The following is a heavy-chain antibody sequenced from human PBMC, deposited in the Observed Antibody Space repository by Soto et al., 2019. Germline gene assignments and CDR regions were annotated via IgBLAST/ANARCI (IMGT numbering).Heavy chain of an antibody. CDR2: ISYDGSNK. J-gene: IGHJ6*02. CDR1: GFTFSSYA. Sequence: GGSLRLSCAASGFTFSSYAMHWVRQAPGKGLEWVAVISYDGSNKYYADSVKGRFTIPRDNSKNTLYLQMNSLRAEDTAVYYCARDDYQGMDVWGQGTTDTVSS. V-gene: IGHV3-30-3*01. CDR3: ARDDYQGMDV.